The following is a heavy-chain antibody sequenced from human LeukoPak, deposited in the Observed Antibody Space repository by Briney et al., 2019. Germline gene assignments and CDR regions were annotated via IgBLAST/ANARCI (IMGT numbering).Heavy chain of an antibody. CDR1: GYSFTSYW. J-gene: IGHJ3*02. Sequence: PGESLKISCQGSGYSFTSYWIAWVRQMPGKGLEWMGVMYPGDSDTRYSPSFQGQVTISADKSISTAYLQWSSLKASDTAMYYCARHYNQYEAFDIWGQGTMVTVSS. V-gene: IGHV5-51*01. CDR2: MYPGDSDT. CDR3: ARHYNQYEAFDI. D-gene: IGHD1-1*01.